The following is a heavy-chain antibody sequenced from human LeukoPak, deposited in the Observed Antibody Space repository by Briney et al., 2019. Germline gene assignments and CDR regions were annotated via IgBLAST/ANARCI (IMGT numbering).Heavy chain of an antibody. J-gene: IGHJ4*02. CDR3: AKEWSSTWYWLDY. CDR2: ISGSGDST. V-gene: IGHV3-23*01. Sequence: GGSLRLSCAASGXTFSSYAMSWVRQAPGKGLEWVSGISGSGDSTYYADSVKGRFTISRDNSKNTLYLQMNSLRAEDTAVYYCAKEWSSTWYWLDYWGQGTLVTVSS. CDR1: GXTFSSYA. D-gene: IGHD6-13*01.